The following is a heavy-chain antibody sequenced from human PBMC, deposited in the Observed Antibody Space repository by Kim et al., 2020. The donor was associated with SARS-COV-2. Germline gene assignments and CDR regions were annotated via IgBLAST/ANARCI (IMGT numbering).Heavy chain of an antibody. CDR1: GYTFRNYW. Sequence: GESLKISCQGSGYTFRNYWIGWVRQTPGKGLEWMGFIYPGDSDTRYNPSFEGQVTISVDMSISTAYLQWSSLKASDTAIYYCARRVIATSGLTYSWFDSWGQGILVTVSS. J-gene: IGHJ5*01. CDR2: IYPGDSDT. V-gene: IGHV5-51*01. CDR3: ARRVIATSGLTYSWFDS. D-gene: IGHD1-26*01.